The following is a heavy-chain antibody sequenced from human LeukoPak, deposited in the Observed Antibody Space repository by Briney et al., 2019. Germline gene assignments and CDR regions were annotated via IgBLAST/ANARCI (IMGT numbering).Heavy chain of an antibody. Sequence: PSETLSLTCTVSGGSLSSGSYYWSWIRQPPGKGLEWIVYIYYSGSTNYNPSLKSRVTISVDTSKNQFSLKLSSVTAADTAVYYCASTVVVPAAMYGYYFDYWGQGTLVTVSS. J-gene: IGHJ4*02. CDR3: ASTVVVPAAMYGYYFDY. CDR2: IYYSGST. V-gene: IGHV4-61*01. CDR1: GGSLSSGSYY. D-gene: IGHD2-2*01.